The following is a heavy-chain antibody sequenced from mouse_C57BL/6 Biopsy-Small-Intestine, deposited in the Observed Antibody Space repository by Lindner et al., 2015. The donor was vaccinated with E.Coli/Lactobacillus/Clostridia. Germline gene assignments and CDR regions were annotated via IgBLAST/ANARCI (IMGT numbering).Heavy chain of an antibody. J-gene: IGHJ3*01. CDR2: ISGGGGYT. Sequence: VQLQEVWGRLSEAWRVPETLLCSLWIHFQELWLVLGRQTPEKRLEWVATISGGGGYTYYPDSVKGRFTISRDNAKNTLYLQMSSLKSEDTAMYHCARHGGDYAWFAYWGQGTLVSVSA. V-gene: IGHV5-6*01. CDR3: ARHGGDYAWFAY. CDR1: IHFQELW. D-gene: IGHD2-4*01.